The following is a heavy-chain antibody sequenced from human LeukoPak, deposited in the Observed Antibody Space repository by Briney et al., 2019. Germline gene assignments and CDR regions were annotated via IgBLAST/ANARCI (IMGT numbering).Heavy chain of an antibody. V-gene: IGHV3-64*01. Sequence: PGGFLRLSCAASGFTFSSYAMHWVRQAPGKGLEYVSAISSNGGSTYYANSVKGRFTISRDNSKNTLYLQMGSLRAEDMAVYYCARDSAESSFDIWGQGTMVTVSS. CDR3: ARDSAESSFDI. CDR2: ISSNGGST. J-gene: IGHJ3*02. CDR1: GFTFSSYA.